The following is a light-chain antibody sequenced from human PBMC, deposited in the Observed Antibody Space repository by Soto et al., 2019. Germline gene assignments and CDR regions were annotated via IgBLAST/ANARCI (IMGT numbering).Light chain of an antibody. Sequence: EIVLTQSPATLSLSPGERATISCRASQSVSSYLACYQQKSGQAPRLLIYDASNRATGIPARFSGSGSGTDITLTISRLDPEDLSVYYCQKRSNWLTFGGGTKVEIK. J-gene: IGKJ4*01. CDR3: QKRSNWLT. CDR2: DAS. V-gene: IGKV3-11*01. CDR1: QSVSSY.